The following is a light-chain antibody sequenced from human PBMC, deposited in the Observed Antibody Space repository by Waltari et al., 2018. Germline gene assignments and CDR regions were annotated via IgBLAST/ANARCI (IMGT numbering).Light chain of an antibody. CDR2: DAS. V-gene: IGKV3-20*01. CDR1: QSVGRY. Sequence: EMVLTQSPATLSLSPGERATLPCRASQSVGRYFAWYQQKPGQAPRLLIYDASIRATGIPDRFSGSGSGTDFSLTISRLEPEDFAVYYCQKYVSLPATFGQGTKVEIK. J-gene: IGKJ1*01. CDR3: QKYVSLPAT.